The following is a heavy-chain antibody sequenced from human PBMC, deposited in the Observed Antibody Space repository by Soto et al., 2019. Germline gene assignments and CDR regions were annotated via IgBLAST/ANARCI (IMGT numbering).Heavy chain of an antibody. D-gene: IGHD1-26*01. CDR3: ARGGVWGWELLGDYYYYGMDV. J-gene: IGHJ6*02. V-gene: IGHV4-34*01. Sequence: NPSETLSLTCAVYGGSFSGYYWSWIRQPPGKGLEWIGEINHSGSTNYNQSLKSRVTISVDTSKNQFSLKLSSVTAADTAVYYCARGGVWGWELLGDYYYYGMDVWGQGTTVTVSS. CDR2: INHSGST. CDR1: GGSFSGYY.